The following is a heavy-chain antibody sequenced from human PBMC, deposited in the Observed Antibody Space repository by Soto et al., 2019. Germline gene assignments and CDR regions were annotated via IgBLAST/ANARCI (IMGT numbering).Heavy chain of an antibody. CDR1: GGSISSYY. V-gene: IGHV4-59*01. J-gene: IGHJ6*02. CDR3: AREGVSSTWYYYYAMDV. CDR2: IYYSGST. D-gene: IGHD6-13*01. Sequence: PSETLSLTCTVSGGSISSYYWSWIRQPPGKGLEWIGYIYYSGSTNYSPSLKSRVTISVDTSKKQFSLKLSSVTAADTAVYYCAREGVSSTWYYYYAMDVWGQGTTVTVSS.